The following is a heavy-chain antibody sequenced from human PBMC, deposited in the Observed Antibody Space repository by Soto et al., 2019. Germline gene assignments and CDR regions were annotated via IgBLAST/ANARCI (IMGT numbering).Heavy chain of an antibody. CDR1: GGSFSGYY. CDR2: LYYSGSP. Sequence: QVQLQESGPGLVKPSETLSLTCSVSGGSFSGYYWSWIRQPPGKGLEWIGGLYYSGSPIYNPSLKGRVTISVDGARNHFSLKLKSVTAADTAVYYCAREYYYDSSGIGFDDWGQGALVIVSS. CDR3: AREYYYDSSGIGFDD. V-gene: IGHV4-59*01. J-gene: IGHJ4*02. D-gene: IGHD3-22*01.